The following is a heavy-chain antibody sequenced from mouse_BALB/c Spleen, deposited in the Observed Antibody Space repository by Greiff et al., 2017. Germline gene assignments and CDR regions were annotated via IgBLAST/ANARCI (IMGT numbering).Heavy chain of an antibody. V-gene: IGHV5-4*02. CDR2: ISDGGSYT. D-gene: IGHD2-4*01. CDR3: ARDKATMITSYYAMDY. CDR1: GFTFSDYY. J-gene: IGHJ4*01. Sequence: EVQLVESGGGLVKPGGSLKLSCAASGFTFSDYYMYWVRQTPEKRLEWVATISDGGSYTYYPDSVKGRFTISRDNSKNNLYLQMSSLKSEDTAMYYCARDKATMITSYYAMDYWGQGTSVTVSS.